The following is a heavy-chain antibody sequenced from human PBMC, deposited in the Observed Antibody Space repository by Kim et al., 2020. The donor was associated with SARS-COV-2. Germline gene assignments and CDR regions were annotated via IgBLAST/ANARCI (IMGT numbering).Heavy chain of an antibody. CDR2: ISGSGGST. CDR3: ARRMGIAVAGTGY. CDR1: GFTFSSYA. Sequence: GGSLRLSCAASGFTFSSYAMSWVRQAPGKGLEWVSAISGSGGSTYYADSVKGRFTISRDNSKNTLYLQMNSLRAEDTAVYYCARRMGIAVAGTGYWGQGTLVTVSS. J-gene: IGHJ4*02. V-gene: IGHV3-23*01. D-gene: IGHD6-19*01.